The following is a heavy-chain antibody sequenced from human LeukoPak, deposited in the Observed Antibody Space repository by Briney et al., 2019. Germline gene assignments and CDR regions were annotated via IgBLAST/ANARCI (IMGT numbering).Heavy chain of an antibody. V-gene: IGHV4-61*08. Sequence: PSETLSLTCTVSGGSISSGGYYWSWIRQPPGKGLEWIGYIYYSGSTNYNPSLKSRVTISVDTSKNQFSLKLSSVTAADTAVYYCARDLAAAGYYYGMDVWGQGTTVTVSS. D-gene: IGHD6-13*01. CDR1: GGSISSGGYY. CDR2: IYYSGST. J-gene: IGHJ6*02. CDR3: ARDLAAAGYYYGMDV.